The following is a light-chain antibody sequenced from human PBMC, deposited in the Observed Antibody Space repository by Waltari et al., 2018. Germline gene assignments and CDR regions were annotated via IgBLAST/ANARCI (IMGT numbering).Light chain of an antibody. CDR2: AAS. V-gene: IGKV1-16*02. CDR3: QQYNSYPLT. CDR1: QDISNY. J-gene: IGKJ4*01. Sequence: DIQMTHSPSSLSASVGDRVTITCRASQDISNYLAWFQQKPGKAPKSLISAASSLQSGVPSKFSGSGSGTDFTLTISSLQAEDFATYYCQQYNSYPLTFGGGTKVEIK.